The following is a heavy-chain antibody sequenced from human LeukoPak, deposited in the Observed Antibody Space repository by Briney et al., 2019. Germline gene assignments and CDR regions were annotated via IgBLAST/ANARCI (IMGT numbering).Heavy chain of an antibody. CDR2: INPNSGGT. D-gene: IGHD3-3*01. Sequence: ASVKVACKASGYTFTGYYMHWVRQAPGQGLEWMGWINPNSGGTNYAQKFQGRVTMTRDTSISTAYMELSRLRSDDTAVYYCARPYYDFWSGYSGSVDAFDIWGQGTMVTVS. CDR1: GYTFTGYY. J-gene: IGHJ3*02. V-gene: IGHV1-2*02. CDR3: ARPYYDFWSGYSGSVDAFDI.